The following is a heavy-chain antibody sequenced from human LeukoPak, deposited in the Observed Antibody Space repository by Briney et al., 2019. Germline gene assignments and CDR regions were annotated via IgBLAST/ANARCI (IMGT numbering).Heavy chain of an antibody. Sequence: PGGSLRLSCTASGFTFIRYGMHWVRQAPGKGLEWVAFIRNDGTDRYYADSVQGRFTISRDSSKNTLFLQMKSLRADDTAVYYCAGGVLRGLDYFYMDVWGNGTTVTVSS. D-gene: IGHD2-8*01. CDR1: GFTFIRYG. V-gene: IGHV3-30*02. CDR3: AGGVLRGLDYFYMDV. CDR2: IRNDGTDR. J-gene: IGHJ6*03.